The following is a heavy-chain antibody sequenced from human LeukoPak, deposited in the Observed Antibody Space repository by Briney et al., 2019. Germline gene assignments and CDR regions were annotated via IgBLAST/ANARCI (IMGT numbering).Heavy chain of an antibody. CDR3: ARDLGNTGWYTFDY. V-gene: IGHV6-1*01. D-gene: IGHD6-19*01. CDR2: TYYMSKWYN. CDR1: GDQVSSINGA. Sequence: SQTLSVTCAISGDQVSSINGAWHWVRQSPSRGLEWLGRTYYMSKWYNDYAVSVQSRITINPDTSKNQFSLQLNSVTPDDTAVYYCARDLGNTGWYTFDYWGQGTLITVSS. J-gene: IGHJ4*02.